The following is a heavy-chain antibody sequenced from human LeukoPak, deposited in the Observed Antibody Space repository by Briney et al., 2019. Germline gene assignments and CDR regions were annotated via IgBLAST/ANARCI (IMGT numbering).Heavy chain of an antibody. Sequence: GGSLRLSCAASGFTFSDYYMSWIRQAPGKGLEWVSYISSGASTIYYADSVMGRFTISRDNAKNSLYLQMNSLRAEDTAVYYCARRVRGVSPCDYWGQGTQVTVSS. J-gene: IGHJ4*02. D-gene: IGHD3-10*01. CDR1: GFTFSDYY. CDR2: ISSGASTI. CDR3: ARRVRGVSPCDY. V-gene: IGHV3-11*01.